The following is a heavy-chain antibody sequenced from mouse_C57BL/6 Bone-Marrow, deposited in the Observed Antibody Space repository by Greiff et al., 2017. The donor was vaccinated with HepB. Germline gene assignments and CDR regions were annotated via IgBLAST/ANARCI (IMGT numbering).Heavy chain of an antibody. CDR1: GYSFTSYY. J-gene: IGHJ4*01. CDR2: IYPGSGNT. V-gene: IGHV1-66*01. CDR3: ARDSLLLKVFGYAMDY. Sequence: QVQLKESGPELVKPGASVKISCKASGYSFTSYYIHWVKQRPGQGLEWIGWIYPGSGNTKYNEKFKGKATLTADTSSSTAYLQLSILTSEDSAVYYCARDSLLLKVFGYAMDYWGQGTSVTVSS. D-gene: IGHD1-1*01.